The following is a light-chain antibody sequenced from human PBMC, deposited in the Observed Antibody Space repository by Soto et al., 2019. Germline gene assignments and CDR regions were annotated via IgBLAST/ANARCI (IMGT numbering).Light chain of an antibody. CDR2: GTY. CDR1: QSVSSN. J-gene: IGKJ1*01. Sequence: IVMTQSPATLSVSPGEGATLSCRASQSVSSNLGWYQQKPGQAHRLLIYGTYTRITGIQARFSGSGSGTEFTLTIRSLQSEDFAVYYCQQHNSWPWTFGQGTKVDIK. V-gene: IGKV3-15*01. CDR3: QQHNSWPWT.